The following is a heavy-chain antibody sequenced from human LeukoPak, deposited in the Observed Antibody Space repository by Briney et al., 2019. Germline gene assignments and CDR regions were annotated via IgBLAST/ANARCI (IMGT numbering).Heavy chain of an antibody. CDR3: ASARYYYDSSGYYYSGLDAFDI. J-gene: IGHJ3*02. V-gene: IGHV1-2*02. CDR1: GYTFNGYY. D-gene: IGHD3-22*01. CDR2: INPNSGGT. Sequence: ASVKVSCKASGYTFNGYYRHWVRQAPGQGLEWMGWINPNSGGTNYAQKFQGRVTMTRDTSISTAYMELSRLRSDDTAVYYCASARYYYDSSGYYYSGLDAFDIWGQGTMVTVSS.